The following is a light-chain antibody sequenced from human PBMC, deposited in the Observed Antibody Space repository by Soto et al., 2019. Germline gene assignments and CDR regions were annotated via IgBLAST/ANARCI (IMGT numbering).Light chain of an antibody. CDR2: GAS. CDR1: QSVLYSSNNKNY. CDR3: QQYGSSPRT. Sequence: DIVMTQSPDSLAVSLGERATINCKSSQSVLYSSNNKNYLAWYQQKPGQAPRLLIYGASSRATGIPDRSSGSGSGTDFTLTISRLEPEDFAVYYCQQYGSSPRTFGQGTKVDIK. V-gene: IGKV4-1*01. J-gene: IGKJ1*01.